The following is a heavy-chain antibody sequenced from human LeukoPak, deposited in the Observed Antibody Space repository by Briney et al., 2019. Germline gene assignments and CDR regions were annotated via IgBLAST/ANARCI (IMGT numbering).Heavy chain of an antibody. CDR2: IIPIFGTA. CDR3: ARAVGDYVGYYFDY. J-gene: IGHJ4*02. Sequence: GASVKVSCKASGGTFSSYAISWVRQAPGQGLEWMGGIIPIFGTANYAQKFQGRVTITADESTSTAYMELSSLRSGDTAVYYCARAVGDYVGYYFDYWGQGTLVTVSS. CDR1: GGTFSSYA. V-gene: IGHV1-69*13. D-gene: IGHD4-17*01.